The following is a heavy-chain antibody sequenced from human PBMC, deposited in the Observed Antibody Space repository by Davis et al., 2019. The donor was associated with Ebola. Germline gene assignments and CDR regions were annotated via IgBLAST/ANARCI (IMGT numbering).Heavy chain of an antibody. CDR3: AKAIYCSGGSCNLQFDY. CDR1: GFTFSNYW. Sequence: GESLKISCAVSGFTFSNYWMHWVRQAPGKGLVWISRINSDGSSTTYADSVKGRFTISRDNSKNTLYLQMNSLRVEDTAVYYCAKAIYCSGGSCNLQFDYWGQGTLVTVSS. CDR2: INSDGSST. J-gene: IGHJ4*02. D-gene: IGHD2-15*01. V-gene: IGHV3-74*01.